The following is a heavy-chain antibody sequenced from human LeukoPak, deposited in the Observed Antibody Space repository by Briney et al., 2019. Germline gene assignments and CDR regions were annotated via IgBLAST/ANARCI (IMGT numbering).Heavy chain of an antibody. Sequence: SETLSLTCAVYGGSFSGYYWSWIRQPSGKGLEWIGDINHSGSTNYNPSLKSRVTISVDTSKNQFSLKLSSVTAADTAVYYCARGRLGYYGSGSYHKGFDPWGQGTLVTVSS. CDR1: GGSFSGYY. CDR2: INHSGST. V-gene: IGHV4-34*01. D-gene: IGHD3-10*01. J-gene: IGHJ5*02. CDR3: ARGRLGYYGSGSYHKGFDP.